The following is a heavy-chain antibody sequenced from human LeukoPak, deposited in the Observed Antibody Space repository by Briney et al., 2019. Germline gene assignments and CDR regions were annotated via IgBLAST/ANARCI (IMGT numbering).Heavy chain of an antibody. J-gene: IGHJ4*02. V-gene: IGHV3-74*01. CDR3: TRWTVAPDY. Sequence: PVGSLRLSCAASGFSFSGYWMHWVRQAPGKGLVWVSRISSDGSSTRYADSVKGRFTISRDNAKNTVYLQMNSLRAEDTAVYYCTRWTVAPDYWGQGTLVTVSS. CDR1: GFSFSGYW. CDR2: ISSDGSST. D-gene: IGHD3/OR15-3a*01.